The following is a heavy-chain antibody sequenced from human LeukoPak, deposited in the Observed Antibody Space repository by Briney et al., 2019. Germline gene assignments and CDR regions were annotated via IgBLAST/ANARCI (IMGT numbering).Heavy chain of an antibody. J-gene: IGHJ3*02. Sequence: GGSLRLSCAASGFTFSSYAMSWVRQAPGKGLEWVSAISGSGGSTYYADSVKGRFTISRDNSKNTLYLQMNSLRAEDTAVCYCAKDQWALIAVAGADAFDIWGQGTMVTVSS. V-gene: IGHV3-23*01. CDR3: AKDQWALIAVAGADAFDI. D-gene: IGHD6-19*01. CDR1: GFTFSSYA. CDR2: ISGSGGST.